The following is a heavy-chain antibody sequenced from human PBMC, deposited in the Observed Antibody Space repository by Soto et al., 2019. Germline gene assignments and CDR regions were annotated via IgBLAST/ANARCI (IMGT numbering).Heavy chain of an antibody. Sequence: PSETLSLTCAVSGGSVSSSFWWDWVRQSPGKGLEWIGTIYKSGSTNYNPSLRSRVTMSVDKSKNQFSLRLNSVTAADTAVYFCVTSLNYDFWRDGGRHFYFDSWGQGILVTVSS. CDR2: IYKSGST. V-gene: IGHV4-4*02. J-gene: IGHJ4*02. CDR3: VTSLNYDFWRDGGRHFYFDS. D-gene: IGHD3-3*01. CDR1: GGSVSSSFW.